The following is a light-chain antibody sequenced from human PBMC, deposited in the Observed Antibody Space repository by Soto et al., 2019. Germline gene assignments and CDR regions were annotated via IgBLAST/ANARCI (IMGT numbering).Light chain of an antibody. V-gene: IGLV2-23*01. Sequence: QSVLTQPASVSGSPGQSIAISCTGTSSDVGSSNLLSWYQHHPGKAPKLIIYEGTRRPSGVSGRFSGSMSGNTASLTISGLHAEDEAEYYCCSFARGSTSYVFGTGTKLTVL. CDR2: EGT. CDR1: SSDVGSSNL. J-gene: IGLJ1*01. CDR3: CSFARGSTSYV.